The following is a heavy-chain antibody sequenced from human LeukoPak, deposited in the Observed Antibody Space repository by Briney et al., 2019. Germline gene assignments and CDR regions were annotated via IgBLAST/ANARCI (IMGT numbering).Heavy chain of an antibody. CDR3: ATSTPIAVAGG. Sequence: ASVTVSFTASVYTFTVYYMHWVRQAPGQGLEWMGWINPNSGGTNYAQKFQGRVTMTRDTSISTAYMELSRLRSDDTAVYYCATSTPIAVAGGWGQGTLVTVSS. V-gene: IGHV1-2*02. J-gene: IGHJ4*02. CDR1: VYTFTVYY. CDR2: INPNSGGT. D-gene: IGHD6-19*01.